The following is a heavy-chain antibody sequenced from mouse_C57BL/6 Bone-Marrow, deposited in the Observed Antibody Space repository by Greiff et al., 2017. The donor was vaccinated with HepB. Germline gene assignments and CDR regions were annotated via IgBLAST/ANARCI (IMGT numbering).Heavy chain of an antibody. D-gene: IGHD1-1*02. Sequence: QVTLKLSGPGILQPSQSLSLTCSFSGFSLSTSNMGLGWIRQPSGKGLEWLAHIGWNDANYYNPSLKSRLIIAKDTSNNQVFLKITSVDTADSATYYCDQRINVGSAFPYWGQGTLVTVSA. J-gene: IGHJ3*01. CDR3: DQRINVGSAFPY. CDR2: IGWNDAN. CDR1: GFSLSTSNMG. V-gene: IGHV8-5*01.